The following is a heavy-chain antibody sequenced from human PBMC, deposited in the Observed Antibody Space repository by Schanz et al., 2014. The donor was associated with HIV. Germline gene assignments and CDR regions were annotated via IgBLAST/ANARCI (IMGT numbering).Heavy chain of an antibody. CDR1: GFSFSSYG. Sequence: EVQLVESGGGLVKPGGSLRLSCAASGFSFSSYGMHWVRQAPGKGLEWVAHIKTDGSEQRYVDSVKGRFTISRDNAKNSVYLQMNSLRGEDTAVYYCARENWDVAIGYSWGQGVLVIVSA. V-gene: IGHV3-7*01. D-gene: IGHD1-1*01. CDR3: ARENWDVAIGYS. J-gene: IGHJ5*02. CDR2: IKTDGSEQ.